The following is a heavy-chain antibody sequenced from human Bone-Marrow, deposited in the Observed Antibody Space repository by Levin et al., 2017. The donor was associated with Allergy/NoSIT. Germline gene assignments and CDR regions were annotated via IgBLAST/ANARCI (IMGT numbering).Heavy chain of an antibody. CDR3: AIVQITTSFEY. D-gene: IGHD4-17*01. V-gene: IGHV3-23*01. Sequence: GGSLRLSCAASGFTFSNYGMTWVRQAPGKGLEWVSTISGSGGSAYYADSVKGRFTISRDNSKDILYLQMKNLRAEDTAVYYCAIVQITTSFEYWGQGTLVTVSS. J-gene: IGHJ4*02. CDR1: GFTFSNYG. CDR2: ISGSGGSA.